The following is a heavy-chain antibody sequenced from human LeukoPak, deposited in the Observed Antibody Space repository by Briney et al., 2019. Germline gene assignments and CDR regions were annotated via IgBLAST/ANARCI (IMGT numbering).Heavy chain of an antibody. Sequence: GGSLRLSCAASGFTFSSYWMSWVREAPGKGLEWVANIKQDGSEKYYVDSVKGRFTISRDNVENSLSLQMNSLRAEDTAVYYCAKDTGGYEDYWGQGTLVTASS. V-gene: IGHV3-7*01. J-gene: IGHJ4*02. D-gene: IGHD5-12*01. CDR1: GFTFSSYW. CDR3: AKDTGGYEDY. CDR2: IKQDGSEK.